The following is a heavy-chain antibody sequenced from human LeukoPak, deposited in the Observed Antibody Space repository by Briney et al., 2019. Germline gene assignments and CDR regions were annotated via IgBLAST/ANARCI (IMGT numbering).Heavy chain of an antibody. Sequence: EASVKVSCKASGYTFTSYYMHWVRQAPGQGLEWMGIINPSGGSTSYAQKFQGRVTMTRDMSTSTVYMELSSPRSEDTAVYYCARTLTTVVTQDYFDYWGQGTLVTVSS. D-gene: IGHD4-23*01. CDR3: ARTLTTVVTQDYFDY. CDR2: INPSGGST. CDR1: GYTFTSYY. V-gene: IGHV1-46*01. J-gene: IGHJ4*02.